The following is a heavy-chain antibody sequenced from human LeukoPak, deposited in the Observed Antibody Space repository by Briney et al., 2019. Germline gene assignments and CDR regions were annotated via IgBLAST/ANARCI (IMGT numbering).Heavy chain of an antibody. CDR3: AKDRVPVWFGEFDY. Sequence: GGSLRLSCVASGFTFSSYGMHWVRQAPSKGLEWVAVISYHGSNKYYADSVKGRFTISRDNSKNTLYLQMNSLRAEDTAVYYCAKDRVPVWFGEFDYWGQGTLVTVSS. V-gene: IGHV3-30*18. CDR2: ISYHGSNK. J-gene: IGHJ4*02. D-gene: IGHD3-10*01. CDR1: GFTFSSYG.